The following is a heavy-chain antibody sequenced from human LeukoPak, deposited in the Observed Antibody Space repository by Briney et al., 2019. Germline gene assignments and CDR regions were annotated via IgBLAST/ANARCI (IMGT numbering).Heavy chain of an antibody. D-gene: IGHD3-10*01. V-gene: IGHV3-30*02. Sequence: PGGSLRLSCAASGFTFSSYGMHWVRQAPGKGLEWVTFIRYDGSNKYYAEYVKGRFTISRDYSKNTLYLQMNSLRAEDTAVYYCARASMVRGVITPGDYWGQGTLVTVSS. CDR1: GFTFSSYG. CDR3: ARASMVRGVITPGDY. CDR2: IRYDGSNK. J-gene: IGHJ4*02.